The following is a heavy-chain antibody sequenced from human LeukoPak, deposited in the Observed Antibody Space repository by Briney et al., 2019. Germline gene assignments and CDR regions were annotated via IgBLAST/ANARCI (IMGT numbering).Heavy chain of an antibody. V-gene: IGHV3-15*01. J-gene: IGHJ4*02. D-gene: IGHD2-2*01. Sequence: GGSLRLSCAASGFTFSNAWLNWVRQAPGKGLEWVSRIKSKTDDGTTDYAAPVKGRFTVSRDDSKKTLYLQMNNLKTEDTAVYYCTTVSQPYYFDYWGQGTLVTVSS. CDR2: IKSKTDDGTT. CDR3: TTVSQPYYFDY. CDR1: GFTFSNAW.